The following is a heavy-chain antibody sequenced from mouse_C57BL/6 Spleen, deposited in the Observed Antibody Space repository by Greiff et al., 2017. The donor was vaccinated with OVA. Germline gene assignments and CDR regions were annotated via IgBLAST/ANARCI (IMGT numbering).Heavy chain of an antibody. J-gene: IGHJ2*01. Sequence: QVQLQQPGAELVKPGASVKLSCKASGYTFTSYWMQWVKQRPGQGLEWIGELDPSDSYTNYNQKFKGKATLTVDTSSSTAYMQLSSLTSEDSAVYYCARRGYDYDEGFDYWGQGTTLTVSS. D-gene: IGHD2-4*01. CDR3: ARRGYDYDEGFDY. V-gene: IGHV1-50*01. CDR2: LDPSDSYT. CDR1: GYTFTSYW.